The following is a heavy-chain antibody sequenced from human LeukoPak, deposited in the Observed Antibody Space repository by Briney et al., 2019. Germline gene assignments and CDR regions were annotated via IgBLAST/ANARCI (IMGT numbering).Heavy chain of an antibody. J-gene: IGHJ4*02. CDR2: IIPLFGTA. CDR1: GGTFISYA. CDR3: ARDRHYYATSGSFDY. Sequence: SVKVSCKASGGTFISYAISRVRQAPGQGLEWMGRIIPLFGTANYAQKFQGRVTITTDESTSTAYVELSSLRSEDTAVYYCARDRHYYATSGSFDYWGQGTLVTVSS. V-gene: IGHV1-69*05. D-gene: IGHD3-10*01.